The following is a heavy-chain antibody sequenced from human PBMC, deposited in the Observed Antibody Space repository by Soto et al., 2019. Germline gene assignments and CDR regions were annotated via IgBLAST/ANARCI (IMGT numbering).Heavy chain of an antibody. D-gene: IGHD3-22*01. CDR1: GFTFSDYY. V-gene: IGHV3-11*06. Sequence: GGSLRLSCAASGFTFSDYYMNWIRQAPGKGLEWVSYISSSSSYTNYADSVKGRFTISRDNAKNSLYLQMNSLRAEDTAVYYCARDHQNYYDSSGYLDYWGQGTLVTVSS. J-gene: IGHJ4*02. CDR3: ARDHQNYYDSSGYLDY. CDR2: ISSSSSYT.